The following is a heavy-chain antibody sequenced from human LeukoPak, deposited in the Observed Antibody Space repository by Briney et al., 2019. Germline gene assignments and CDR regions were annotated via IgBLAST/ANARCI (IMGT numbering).Heavy chain of an antibody. J-gene: IGHJ4*02. V-gene: IGHV3-23*01. Sequence: PGRSLRLSCADSGFTFSSIAMSWVRQAPDKGLEWVSTISGSGGGTYYADSVKGRFTISRDDSKNTLYLQMNSLRADDTAVYYCAKDLGRYRNNFFDYWGQGNLVTVSS. CDR1: GFTFSSIA. CDR3: AKDLGRYRNNFFDY. CDR2: ISGSGGGT. D-gene: IGHD1-26*01.